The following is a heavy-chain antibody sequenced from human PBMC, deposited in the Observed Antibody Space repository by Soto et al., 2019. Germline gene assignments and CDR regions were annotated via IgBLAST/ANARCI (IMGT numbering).Heavy chain of an antibody. CDR1: GYTFTSYY. CDR3: AREMTGYSSSWYLDY. V-gene: IGHV1-46*01. J-gene: IGHJ4*02. Sequence: ASVKVSCKACGYTFTSYYMHWVRQAPGQGLEWMGIINPSGGSTSYAQKFQGRVTMTRDTSTSTVYMELSSLRSEDTAVYYCAREMTGYSSSWYLDYWGQGTLVTVSS. CDR2: INPSGGST. D-gene: IGHD6-13*01.